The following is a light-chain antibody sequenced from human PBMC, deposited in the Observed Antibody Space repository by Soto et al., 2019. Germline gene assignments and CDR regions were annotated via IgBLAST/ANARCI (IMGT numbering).Light chain of an antibody. CDR1: QGISNW. CDR2: AAS. CDR3: QQRHIWPLT. Sequence: DIQMTQSPSSVSASVGDRVTITCRASQGISNWLAWYQQKPGKAPSLLIHAASSLQSGVPSRFSGSGYGTDLTLTISSLEPEDSAVYYCQQRHIWPLTFGGGTRLEIK. J-gene: IGKJ4*01. V-gene: IGKV1-12*01.